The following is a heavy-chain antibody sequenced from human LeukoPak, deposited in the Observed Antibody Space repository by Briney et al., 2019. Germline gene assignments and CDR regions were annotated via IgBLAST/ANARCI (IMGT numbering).Heavy chain of an antibody. CDR2: IYYSGST. V-gene: IGHV4-59*12. CDR3: ARGKSGSSHFDY. D-gene: IGHD1-26*01. Sequence: SETLSLTCTVSGGSISSYYWSWIRQPPGKGLEWIGYIYYSGSTNYNPSLKSRVTISVDTSKNQFSLKLSSVTAADTAVYYCARGKSGSSHFDYWGQGTLVIVSS. J-gene: IGHJ4*02. CDR1: GGSISSYY.